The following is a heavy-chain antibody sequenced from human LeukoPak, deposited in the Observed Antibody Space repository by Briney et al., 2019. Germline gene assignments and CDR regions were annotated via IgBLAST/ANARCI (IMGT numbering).Heavy chain of an antibody. CDR1: GFAVNSHY. J-gene: IGHJ4*02. CDR3: ATVAGGTYHFDL. V-gene: IGHV3-53*01. D-gene: IGHD1-26*01. Sequence: GGSLRLSCAASGFAVNSHYMSWVRQAPGKGLEWVSIIYDGRTTSYEDSVKGRFTISRDNSNNILYLQMSSLRAEDTAVYYCATVAGGTYHFDLWGQGALVTISS. CDR2: IYDGRTT.